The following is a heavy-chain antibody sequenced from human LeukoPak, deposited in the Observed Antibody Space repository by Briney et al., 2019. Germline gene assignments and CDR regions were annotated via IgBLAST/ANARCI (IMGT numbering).Heavy chain of an antibody. CDR3: ARVMIAAAGRAFDY. Sequence: PGGSLRLSCAASGFTFSSYSMDWVRQAPGKGLEWVSSISSSSSYIYYADSVKGRFTISRDNAKNSLYLQMNSLRAEDTAVYYCARVMIAAAGRAFDYWGQGTLVTVSS. V-gene: IGHV3-21*01. J-gene: IGHJ4*02. CDR2: ISSSSSYI. D-gene: IGHD6-13*01. CDR1: GFTFSSYS.